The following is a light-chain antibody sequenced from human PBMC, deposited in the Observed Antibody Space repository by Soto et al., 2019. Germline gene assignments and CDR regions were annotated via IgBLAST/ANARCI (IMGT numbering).Light chain of an antibody. CDR2: GAS. Sequence: DIVMTQSPATLSLSPGERATLSCRASQSVSSDYSASYQQKRGQATSLLIYGASSRATGIPDRFSGSGSGTDFTLTISRLQPEDSAVYYCQQYGNLTYTFGQGTKLEIK. J-gene: IGKJ2*01. V-gene: IGKV3-20*01. CDR1: QSVSSDY. CDR3: QQYGNLTYT.